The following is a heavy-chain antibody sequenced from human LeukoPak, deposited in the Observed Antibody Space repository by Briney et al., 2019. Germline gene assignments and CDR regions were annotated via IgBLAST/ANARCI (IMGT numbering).Heavy chain of an antibody. CDR3: ARAPLYGSGSYSFDY. V-gene: IGHV3-33*01. D-gene: IGHD3-10*01. CDR2: IWYDGSNK. J-gene: IGHJ4*02. CDR1: GFTFSSYG. Sequence: PGGSLRLSCAASGFTFSSYGMHWVRQAPGKGLEWVAVIWYDGSNKYYADSVKGRFTISRDNSKNTLCLQMNSLRAEDTAVYYCARAPLYGSGSYSFDYWGQGTLVTVSS.